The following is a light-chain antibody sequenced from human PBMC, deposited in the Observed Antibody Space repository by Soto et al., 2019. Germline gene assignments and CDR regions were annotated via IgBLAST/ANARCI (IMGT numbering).Light chain of an antibody. CDR2: EVS. CDR1: SSDVGGYNY. J-gene: IGLJ1*01. V-gene: IGLV2-14*01. CDR3: SSYTRSNPYV. Sequence: QSVLTQPASVSGSPGQSITISCTGTSSDVGGYNYVSWYQQHPGKAPKLIIYEVSNRPSGVSNRFSGSKSGNTASLTISGLQAEDEADYYCSSYTRSNPYVFGNGTKLTV.